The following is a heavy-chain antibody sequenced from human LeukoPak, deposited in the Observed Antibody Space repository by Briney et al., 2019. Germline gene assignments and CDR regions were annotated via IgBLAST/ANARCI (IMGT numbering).Heavy chain of an antibody. CDR1: GLTFSDEY. CDR3: AKVVVLMVYAIPDDAFDI. Sequence: PGGSLRLSCAASGLTFSDEYMSWIRQAPGKGLEWVSYISNTGDFIAYADSVKGRFTISRDNSKNTLYLQMNSLRAEDTAVYYCAKVVVLMVYAIPDDAFDIWGQGTMVTVSS. CDR2: ISNTGDFI. D-gene: IGHD2-8*01. V-gene: IGHV3-11*01. J-gene: IGHJ3*02.